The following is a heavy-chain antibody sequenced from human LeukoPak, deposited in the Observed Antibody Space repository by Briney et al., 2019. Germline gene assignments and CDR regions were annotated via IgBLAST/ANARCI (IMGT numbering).Heavy chain of an antibody. V-gene: IGHV3-30*03. Sequence: GRSLRLSCAASGFTFSSYGMHWVRQAPGKGLEWVAVISYDGSNKYYADSVKGRFTISRDNSKNTLYLQMNSLRAEDTAVYYCATSGSVEMATDFDYWGQGTLVTVSS. J-gene: IGHJ4*02. D-gene: IGHD5-24*01. CDR2: ISYDGSNK. CDR3: ATSGSVEMATDFDY. CDR1: GFTFSSYG.